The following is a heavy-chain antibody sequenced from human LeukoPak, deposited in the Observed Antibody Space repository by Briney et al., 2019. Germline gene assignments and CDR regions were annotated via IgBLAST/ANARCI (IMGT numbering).Heavy chain of an antibody. J-gene: IGHJ4*02. V-gene: IGHV3-23*01. D-gene: IGHD2-2*01. CDR3: AKTGTRDIVVVPAALGYYDY. Sequence: PGGSLRLSCAASGFTFSSYAMSWVRQALGKGLEWVSAISGSGGSTYYADSVKGRFTISRDNSKNTLYLQMNSPRAEDTAVYYCAKTGTRDIVVVPAALGYYDYWGQGTLVTVSS. CDR1: GFTFSSYA. CDR2: ISGSGGST.